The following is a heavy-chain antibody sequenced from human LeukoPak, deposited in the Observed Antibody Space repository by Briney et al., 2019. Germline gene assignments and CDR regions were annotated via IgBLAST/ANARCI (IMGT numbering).Heavy chain of an antibody. D-gene: IGHD6-13*01. Sequence: ASVKVSCKASGYTFTSYGISWVRQAPGQGLEWMGWISAYNGNTNYAQKLQGRVTMTTDTSTSTAYMELRSLRSDDTAVYYCARAQGVFAAAGNIDYWGQGTLVTVSS. CDR3: ARAQGVFAAAGNIDY. V-gene: IGHV1-18*01. CDR2: ISAYNGNT. J-gene: IGHJ4*02. CDR1: GYTFTSYG.